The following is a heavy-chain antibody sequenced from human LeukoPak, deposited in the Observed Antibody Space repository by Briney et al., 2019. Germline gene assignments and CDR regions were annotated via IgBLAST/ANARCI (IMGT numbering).Heavy chain of an antibody. CDR2: IYYSGST. CDR1: GGSFSSTAYY. V-gene: IGHV4-39*07. J-gene: IGHJ4*02. Sequence: SETLSLTCTVSGGSFSSTAYYWGWIHQPPGKGLEWIGSIYYSGSTYYNPSLKSRVTISVDTSKDQFSLKLSSVTAADTAVYYCARWGSAFDYWGQGTLVTVSS. D-gene: IGHD7-27*01. CDR3: ARWGSAFDY.